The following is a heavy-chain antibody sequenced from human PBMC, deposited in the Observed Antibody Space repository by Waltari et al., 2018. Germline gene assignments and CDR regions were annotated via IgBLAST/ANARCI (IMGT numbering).Heavy chain of an antibody. CDR2: IYNDGAT. J-gene: IGHJ4*02. Sequence: EVQLVESGVGLVQPGGSLRLSCAASGFSICSTYISWVRQAPGKGLEWVSIIYNDGATYYADSVRGRFTISRDNSRNTLYLQMNSLRVEDTAVYYCARDSYMGYWGQGTLVTVSS. CDR3: ARDSYMGY. D-gene: IGHD2-21*01. V-gene: IGHV3-66*01. CDR1: GFSICSTY.